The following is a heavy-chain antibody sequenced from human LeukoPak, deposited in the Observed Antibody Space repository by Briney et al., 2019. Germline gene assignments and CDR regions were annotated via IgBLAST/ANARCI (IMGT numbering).Heavy chain of an antibody. V-gene: IGHV1-2*02. J-gene: IGHJ4*02. Sequence: ASVKVSCKASGYTFTGYYMHWVRQAPGQGLEWMGWINPNSGGTNYAQKFQGRVTMTRDTSISTAYMELSRLRSDDTAVYYCARNEYSSSPIGYWGQGTLVTVSS. CDR1: GYTFTGYY. D-gene: IGHD6-6*01. CDR2: INPNSGGT. CDR3: ARNEYSSSPIGY.